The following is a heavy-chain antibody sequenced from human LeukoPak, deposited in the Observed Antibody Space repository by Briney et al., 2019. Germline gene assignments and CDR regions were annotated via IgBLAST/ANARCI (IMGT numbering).Heavy chain of an antibody. J-gene: IGHJ5*02. CDR2: INPTGTTA. CDR3: ARDNSVGGIAWWFDP. CDR1: GYTFINHW. Sequence: ASVKVSCKASGYTFINHWMHWVRQAPGQGLEWVGLINPTGTTALYAQKFQGRITLTRDMSATTDYMELSSLTSEDTAVYYCARDNSVGGIAWWFDPWGQGTLVTVSS. V-gene: IGHV1-46*01. D-gene: IGHD1-26*01.